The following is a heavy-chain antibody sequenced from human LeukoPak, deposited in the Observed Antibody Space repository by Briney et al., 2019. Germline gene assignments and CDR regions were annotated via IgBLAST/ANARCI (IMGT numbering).Heavy chain of an antibody. CDR2: INHSGST. V-gene: IGHV4-34*01. D-gene: IGHD2-2*01. CDR1: GGSFSGYY. CDR3: ARVYCSSSSCNNWFDP. J-gene: IGHJ5*02. Sequence: SQTLSLTCAVYGGSFSGYYWSWIRQPPGKGLEWIGEINHSGSTNYNPSLKSRVTISVDTSKNQLSLKLSSVTAADTAVYYCARVYCSSSSCNNWFDPWGQGTLVTVSS.